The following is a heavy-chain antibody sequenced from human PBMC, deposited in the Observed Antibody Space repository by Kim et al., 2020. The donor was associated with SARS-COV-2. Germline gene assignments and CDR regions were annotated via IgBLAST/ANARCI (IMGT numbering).Heavy chain of an antibody. Sequence: GGSLRLSCAASGFTFSSYGMHWVRQAPGKGLEWVAVISYDGSNKYYADSVKGRFTISRDNSKNTLYLQMNSLRAEDTAVYYCARVSRYSGYDWGWGQGTLVTVSS. CDR3: ARVSRYSGYDWG. J-gene: IGHJ4*02. CDR1: GFTFSSYG. D-gene: IGHD5-12*01. CDR2: ISYDGSNK. V-gene: IGHV3-33*05.